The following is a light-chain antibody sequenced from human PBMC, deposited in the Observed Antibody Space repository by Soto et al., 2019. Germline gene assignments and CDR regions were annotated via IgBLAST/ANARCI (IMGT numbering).Light chain of an antibody. J-gene: IGLJ2*01. CDR3: QTWGSGIVV. CDR1: SGHSNYA. Sequence: QLVLTQSPSASASLGASVKLTCTLISGHSNYAIAWHQQQSEKGPRYLMKLNSDGSHSKGDGIPDRFSGSSSGAERYLTISSIQSEAEADYYCQTWGSGIVVFGGGTKLPVL. V-gene: IGLV4-69*01. CDR2: LNSDGSH.